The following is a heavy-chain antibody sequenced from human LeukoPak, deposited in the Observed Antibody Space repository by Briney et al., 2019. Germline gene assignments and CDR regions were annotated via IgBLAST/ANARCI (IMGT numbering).Heavy chain of an antibody. J-gene: IGHJ5*02. CDR1: GYTFTSYA. V-gene: IGHV1-3*03. D-gene: IGHD6-19*01. CDR2: INAGNGNT. Sequence: GASVKVSCKASGYTFTSYAMHWVRQAPGHRLEWMGWINAGNGNTKYSQEFQGRVTITRDTSASTAYMELSSLRSEDMAVYYCARAYSSGWYGSYNWFDPWGQGTLVTVSS. CDR3: ARAYSSGWYGSYNWFDP.